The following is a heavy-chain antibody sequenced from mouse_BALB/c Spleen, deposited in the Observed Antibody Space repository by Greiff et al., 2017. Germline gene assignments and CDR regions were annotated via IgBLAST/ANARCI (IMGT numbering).Heavy chain of an antibody. CDR1: GYSITSDYA. D-gene: IGHD2-1*01. CDR2: ISYSGST. Sequence: EVQLQQSGPGLVKPSQSLSLTCTVTGYSITSDYAWNWIRQFPGNTLEWMGYISYSGSTSYNPSLKSRISITRDTSKNQFFLQLNSVTTEDTATYYCARDGNYAMDYWGQGTSVTVSS. CDR3: ARDGNYAMDY. V-gene: IGHV3-2*02. J-gene: IGHJ4*01.